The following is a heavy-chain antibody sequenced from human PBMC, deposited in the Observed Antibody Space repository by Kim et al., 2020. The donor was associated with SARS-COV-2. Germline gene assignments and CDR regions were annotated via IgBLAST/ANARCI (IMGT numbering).Heavy chain of an antibody. V-gene: IGHV3-15*01. D-gene: IGHD6-6*01. CDR3: TTTPQIIAARPGLYGMDV. Sequence: KGRFTISRDDSKNTLYLQMNSLKTEDTAVYYCTTTPQIIAARPGLYGMDVWGQGTTVTVSS. J-gene: IGHJ6*02.